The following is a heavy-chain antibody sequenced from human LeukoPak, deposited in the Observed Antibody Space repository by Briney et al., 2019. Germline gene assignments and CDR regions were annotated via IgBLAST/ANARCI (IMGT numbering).Heavy chain of an antibody. Sequence: GGSLRLSCAASGFTFSSYEMNWVRQAPGEGLEGVSYISSSGRMIHYADSVKGRFTISRDNAKNTLYLQMNSLRADDTAVYYCARVDSYGPTFDYWGQGTLVTVSS. V-gene: IGHV3-48*03. CDR1: GFTFSSYE. D-gene: IGHD5-18*01. J-gene: IGHJ4*02. CDR3: ARVDSYGPTFDY. CDR2: ISSSGRMI.